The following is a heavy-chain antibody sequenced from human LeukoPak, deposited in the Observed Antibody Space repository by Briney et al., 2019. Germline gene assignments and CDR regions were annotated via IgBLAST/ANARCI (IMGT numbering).Heavy chain of an antibody. CDR3: ERDEVEMATISGY. CDR1: GYTFTSDY. D-gene: IGHD5-24*01. J-gene: IGHJ4*02. CDR2: INHSGGST. Sequence: VASVRVSCKASGYTFTSDYMHCVRQAPGQGLGWMGIINHSGGSTSYAQKFQGKVTMTRDMYTSTVYMELSSLRSEDTAVYYCERDEVEMATISGYWGQGTLVTVSS. V-gene: IGHV1-46*01.